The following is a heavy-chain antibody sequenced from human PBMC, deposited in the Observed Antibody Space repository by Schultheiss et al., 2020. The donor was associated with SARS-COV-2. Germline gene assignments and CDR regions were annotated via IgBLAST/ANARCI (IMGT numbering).Heavy chain of an antibody. CDR2: INHSGST. CDR1: GGSFSGYY. CDR3: ARGLLYSSGWFGDY. V-gene: IGHV4-34*01. D-gene: IGHD6-19*01. Sequence: SETLSLTCAVYGGSFSGYYWSWIRQPPGKGLEWIGEINHSGSTNYNPSLKSRVTISVDTSKNQFSLKLSSVTAADTAVYYCARGLLYSSGWFGDYWGQGTLVTFSS. J-gene: IGHJ4*02.